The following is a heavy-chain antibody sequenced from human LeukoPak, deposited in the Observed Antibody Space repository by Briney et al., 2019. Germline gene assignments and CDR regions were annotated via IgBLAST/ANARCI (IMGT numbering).Heavy chain of an antibody. Sequence: PAETLSLTCTVSGYSISSGYYWGWIRQPPGKGLEWIGSIYQRGSTYYNPSLKSRVTISVDTSKNQFSLKLSSVTAADTAVYYCARDREDYGGNSALSDWYFDLWGRGTLVTVSS. CDR2: IYQRGST. V-gene: IGHV4-38-2*02. J-gene: IGHJ2*01. D-gene: IGHD4-23*01. CDR1: GYSISSGYY. CDR3: ARDREDYGGNSALSDWYFDL.